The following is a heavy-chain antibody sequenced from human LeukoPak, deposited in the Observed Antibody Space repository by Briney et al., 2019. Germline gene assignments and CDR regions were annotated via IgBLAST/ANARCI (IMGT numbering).Heavy chain of an antibody. CDR2: VYTSGTS. V-gene: IGHV4-4*07. CDR1: GGSIHGYY. CDR3: ARVGLVGYYLLFDY. D-gene: IGHD3-22*01. J-gene: IGHJ4*02. Sequence: SETLSLTCTVSGGSIHGYYWSWIRQPAGQGLERIGRVYTSGTSNFNPSLRSRVTISVDTSKNQFSLKLSSVTAADTAVYYCARVGLVGYYLLFDYWGQGTLVTVSS.